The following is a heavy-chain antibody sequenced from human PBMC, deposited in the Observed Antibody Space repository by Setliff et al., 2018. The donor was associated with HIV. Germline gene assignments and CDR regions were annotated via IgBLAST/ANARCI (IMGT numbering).Heavy chain of an antibody. D-gene: IGHD6-13*01. Sequence: PSETLSLTCSVSGYVISSGYYWAWIRQAPGKGLEWIGCIDASANTYYIPSLKSRATISIDTSKNQLSLKLRSVTAADTAVYYCARIGSGWSVGWFDPWGQGTLVTVSS. CDR2: IDASANT. CDR1: GYVISSGYY. J-gene: IGHJ5*02. CDR3: ARIGSGWSVGWFDP. V-gene: IGHV4-38-2*02.